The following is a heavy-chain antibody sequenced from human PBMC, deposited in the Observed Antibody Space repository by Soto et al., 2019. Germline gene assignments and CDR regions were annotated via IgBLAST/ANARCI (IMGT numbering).Heavy chain of an antibody. D-gene: IGHD3-10*01. J-gene: IGHJ3*02. CDR1: GVSFSSGDYY. V-gene: IGHV4-30-4*02. CDR2: IYYSDNT. Sequence: PSETLSLTCTVSGVSFSSGDYYWSWIRQPPGKGLEWIGYIYYSDNTYSNPSLKSRVAISVDTSKNQFSLKLSSVTAADTAVYYCARGTVRGADAFDIWGQGTMVTVSS. CDR3: ARGTVRGADAFDI.